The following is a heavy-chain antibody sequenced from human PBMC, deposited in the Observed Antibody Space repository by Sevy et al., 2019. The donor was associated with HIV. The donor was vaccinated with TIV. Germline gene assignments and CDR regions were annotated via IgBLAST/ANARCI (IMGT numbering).Heavy chain of an antibody. CDR2: FDPEDGET. CDR1: GYTLTELS. D-gene: IGHD6-13*01. V-gene: IGHV1-24*01. CDR3: ATDQVAGIAAAGTGKYFQH. J-gene: IGHJ1*01. Sequence: ASMKVSSKVSGYTLTELSMHWVRQAPGKGLEWMGGFDPEDGETIYAQKFQGRVTMTEDTSTDTAYMELSSLRSEDTAVYYCATDQVAGIAAAGTGKYFQHWGQCTLVTVSS.